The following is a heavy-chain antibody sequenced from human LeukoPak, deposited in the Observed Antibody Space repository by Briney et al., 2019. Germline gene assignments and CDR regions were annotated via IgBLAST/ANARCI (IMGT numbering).Heavy chain of an antibody. CDR3: ARDGGGWTFFDF. V-gene: IGHV3-7*04. CDR2: VKQDGSET. D-gene: IGHD6-19*01. J-gene: IGHJ4*02. CDR1: GVRFSSYW. Sequence: GGSLRLSCTASGVRFSSYWMVWVRQAPGKGLEWVANVKQDGSETYYVDSVKGRFTIPRANTKNSLYLQMNSLRADDTAVYYCARDGGGWTFFDFWGQGALVAVSS.